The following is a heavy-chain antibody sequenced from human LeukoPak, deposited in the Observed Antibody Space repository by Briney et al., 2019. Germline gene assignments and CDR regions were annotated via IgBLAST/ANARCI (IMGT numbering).Heavy chain of an antibody. V-gene: IGHV3-23*01. CDR2: IIPSGHTI. CDR3: AKDDRWLQFCC. CDR1: GFTFSSHG. Sequence: GGSLRLSCAASGFTFSSHGMNWVRQAPGKGLEWVSGIIPSGHTIYYADSVRGRFTISRDNSRNTLYLQMNSLRAEDTAVYYCAKDDRWLQFCCWGQGTLVTVSA. J-gene: IGHJ4*02. D-gene: IGHD5-24*01.